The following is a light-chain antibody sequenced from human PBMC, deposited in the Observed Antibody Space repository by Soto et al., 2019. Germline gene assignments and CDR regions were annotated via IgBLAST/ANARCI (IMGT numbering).Light chain of an antibody. V-gene: IGKV3-11*01. Sequence: EIVLTQSPATLSLSPGERATLSCRASQSVSSYVAWYQQKPGQAPRLLIYDAYNRATGIPARFSGSGSGTDFTLTISSLEPEDFAVYYRQQRSNWPPTFGQGTRLEIK. CDR2: DAY. J-gene: IGKJ5*01. CDR3: QQRSNWPPT. CDR1: QSVSSY.